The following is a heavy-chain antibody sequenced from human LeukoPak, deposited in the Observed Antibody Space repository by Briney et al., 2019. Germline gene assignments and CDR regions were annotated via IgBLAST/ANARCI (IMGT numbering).Heavy chain of an antibody. CDR2: ISSSGSTI. CDR1: GFTFSDYY. D-gene: IGHD4-11*01. Sequence: GGSLRLPCAASGFTFSDYYMSWIRQAPGKGLEWVSYISSSGSTIYYADSVKGRFTISRDNAKNSLYLQMNSLRAEDTAVYYCARLNYSNYVYYYYYYMDVWGKGTTVTVSS. J-gene: IGHJ6*03. CDR3: ARLNYSNYVYYYYYYMDV. V-gene: IGHV3-11*01.